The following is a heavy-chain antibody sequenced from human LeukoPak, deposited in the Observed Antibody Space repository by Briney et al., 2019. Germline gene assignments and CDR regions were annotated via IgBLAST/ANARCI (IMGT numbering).Heavy chain of an antibody. J-gene: IGHJ6*02. CDR3: ARGYCSSTSCPHYYYYYGMDV. CDR2: INPNSGGT. V-gene: IGHV1-2*04. Sequence: ASVKVSCKASGYTFTGYYMHWVRQAPGQGLEWMGWINPNSGGTNYAQKFQGWVTMTRDTSISTAYMELSRLRSDDTAVYYCARGYCSSTSCPHYYYYYGMDVWAKGPRSPSP. D-gene: IGHD2-2*01. CDR1: GYTFTGYY.